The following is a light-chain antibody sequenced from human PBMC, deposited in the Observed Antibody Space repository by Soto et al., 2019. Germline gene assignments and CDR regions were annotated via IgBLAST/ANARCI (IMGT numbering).Light chain of an antibody. CDR3: QQCYSRPLT. J-gene: IGKJ4*01. CDR1: QSVLHSSNNNNY. Sequence: DIVMTQSPDSLAVSLGERATLTCRSSQSVLHSSNNNNYLTWYQQKPGQPPKVLISRASTRESGVPDRFTGSGSATDFTLTISNLQAEDVAVYYCQQCYSRPLTFGGGTKVDIK. V-gene: IGKV4-1*01. CDR2: RAS.